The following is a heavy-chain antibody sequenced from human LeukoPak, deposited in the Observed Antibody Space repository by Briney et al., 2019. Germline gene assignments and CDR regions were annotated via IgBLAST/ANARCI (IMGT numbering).Heavy chain of an antibody. CDR3: TRLGSYGIDY. Sequence: GGSLKLSCAASGFTFSGSAMHWVRQASGKGLEWVGRIRSKANSYATAYAASVKGRFAISRDDSKNTAYLQMNSLKTEDTAVYYCTRLGSYGIDYWGQGTLVTVSS. V-gene: IGHV3-73*01. CDR1: GFTFSGSA. CDR2: IRSKANSYAT. J-gene: IGHJ4*02. D-gene: IGHD5-18*01.